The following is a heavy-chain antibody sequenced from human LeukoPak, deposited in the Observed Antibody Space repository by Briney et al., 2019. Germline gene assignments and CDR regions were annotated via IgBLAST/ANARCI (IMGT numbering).Heavy chain of an antibody. J-gene: IGHJ4*02. CDR2: IYTSGST. Sequence: SETLSLTCTVSGGSISSYYWSWIRQPAGKGLEWIGGIYTSGSTNYNPSLKSRVTISVDTSKNQFSLKLSSVTAADTAVYYCARGVSVHYDSSGYYQDYRGQGTLVTVSS. D-gene: IGHD3-22*01. V-gene: IGHV4-4*07. CDR3: ARGVSVHYDSSGYYQDY. CDR1: GGSISSYY.